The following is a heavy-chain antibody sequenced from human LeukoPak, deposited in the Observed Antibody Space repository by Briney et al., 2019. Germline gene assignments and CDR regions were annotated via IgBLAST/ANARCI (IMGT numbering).Heavy chain of an antibody. CDR3: ARGQYSGSCFDN. Sequence: SETLSLTCTVSGGSINNYLWSWIRQPPGQGLEWIGYIYYSGSTNYNPSLKSRVTILVDTSKNQFSLKVSSVTAADTAVYYCARGQYSGSCFDNWGQGSLVTVSS. J-gene: IGHJ4*02. D-gene: IGHD1-26*01. CDR2: IYYSGST. V-gene: IGHV4-59*01. CDR1: GGSINNYL.